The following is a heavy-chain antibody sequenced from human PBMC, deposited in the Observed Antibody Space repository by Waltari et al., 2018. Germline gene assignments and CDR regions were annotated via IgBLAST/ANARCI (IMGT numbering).Heavy chain of an antibody. V-gene: IGHV4-39*07. J-gene: IGHJ4*02. CDR1: GGSISNSGYY. CDR2: VYYSGRT. D-gene: IGHD6-6*01. Sequence: QLQLQESGPGLVKPSETLSLTCTASGGSISNSGYYWGWIRQPPGKGLEWVGGVYYSGRTYYNPSLKSRVTISVDTSKNQFSLNLSSVTAADTAVYYCATWSTSSRSFDHWGQGSLVTVFS. CDR3: ATWSTSSRSFDH.